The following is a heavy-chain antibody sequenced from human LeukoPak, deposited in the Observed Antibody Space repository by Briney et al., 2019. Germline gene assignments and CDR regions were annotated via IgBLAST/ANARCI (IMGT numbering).Heavy chain of an antibody. CDR2: IYYSGST. CDR3: ARQSYCSGGSCYEDYYYYYGMDV. Sequence: SETLSLTCTVSGGSISSSSYYRGWIRQPPGKGLEWIGSIYYSGSTYYNPSLKSRVTISVDTSKNQFSLKLSSVTAADTAVYYCARQSYCSGGSCYEDYYYYYGMDVWGQGTTVTVSS. V-gene: IGHV4-39*01. J-gene: IGHJ6*02. D-gene: IGHD2-15*01. CDR1: GGSISSSSYY.